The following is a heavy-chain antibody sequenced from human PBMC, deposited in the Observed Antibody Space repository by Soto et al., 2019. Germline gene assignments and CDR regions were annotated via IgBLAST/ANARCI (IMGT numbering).Heavy chain of an antibody. CDR3: ARVHDYGFDY. Sequence: KASETLSLTCAVSGYSISSGYYWGWIRQPPGKGLEWIGSIYHSGSTYYPPSLKSRVTISVDTSKNQFSLKLSSVTAADTAVFYCARVHDYGFDYWGQGTLVTVSS. V-gene: IGHV4-38-2*01. D-gene: IGHD4-17*01. CDR2: IYHSGST. J-gene: IGHJ4*02. CDR1: GYSISSGYY.